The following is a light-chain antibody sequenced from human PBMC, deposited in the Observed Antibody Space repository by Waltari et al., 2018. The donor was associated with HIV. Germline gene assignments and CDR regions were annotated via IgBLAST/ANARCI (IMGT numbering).Light chain of an antibody. CDR3: QSYDSSLSGVV. Sequence: QSVLTQPPSVSGAPGQRVTISCTGSSSNLWTGHDVHWYQQLPGTAPKLLIYGDNNRPSGVPDLFSGSKSGTSASLAITGLQAEDEADYYCQSYDSSLSGVVFGGGTKLTVL. CDR1: SSNLWTGHD. J-gene: IGLJ2*01. CDR2: GDN. V-gene: IGLV1-40*01.